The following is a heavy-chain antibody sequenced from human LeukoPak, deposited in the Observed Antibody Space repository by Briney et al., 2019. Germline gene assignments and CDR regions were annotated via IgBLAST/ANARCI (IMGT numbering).Heavy chain of an antibody. V-gene: IGHV4-59*01. CDR3: ARTLVGGVDY. Sequence: SETLSLTCTVSGGSISSYYWSWIRQPPGKGLEWIGYIYYSGSTNYNPSLKSRVTISVDTSKNQFSLKLSSVTAADTAVYYCARTLVGGVDYWGQGTLVTVPS. CDR2: IYYSGST. CDR1: GGSISSYY. D-gene: IGHD3-10*01. J-gene: IGHJ4*02.